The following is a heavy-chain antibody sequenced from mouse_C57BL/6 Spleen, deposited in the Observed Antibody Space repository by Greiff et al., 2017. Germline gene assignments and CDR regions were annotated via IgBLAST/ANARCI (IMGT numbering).Heavy chain of an antibody. CDR1: GYTFTDYE. Sequence: VQLVESGAELVRPGASVTLSCKASGYTFTDYEMHWVKQTPVHGLEWIGAIDPETGGTAYNQKFKGKAILTADKSSSTAYMELRSLTSEDSAVYYGTRRNNYGNIAYWGQGTLVTVSA. CDR3: TRRNNYGNIAY. J-gene: IGHJ3*01. V-gene: IGHV1-15*01. D-gene: IGHD2-1*01. CDR2: IDPETGGT.